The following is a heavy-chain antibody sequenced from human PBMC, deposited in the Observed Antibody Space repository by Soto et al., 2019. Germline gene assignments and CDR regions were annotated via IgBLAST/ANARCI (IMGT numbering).Heavy chain of an antibody. J-gene: IGHJ4*02. CDR2: IYYSGST. Sequence: SETLSLTCTVSGGSISSSSYYWGWIRQPPGKGLEWIGSIYYSGSTYYNPSLKSRVTISVDTSKNQFSLKLSSVTAADTAVYYCARFTGESDIVVVVAATGFDYWGQGTPVTVSS. V-gene: IGHV4-39*01. D-gene: IGHD2-15*01. CDR3: ARFTGESDIVVVVAATGFDY. CDR1: GGSISSSSYY.